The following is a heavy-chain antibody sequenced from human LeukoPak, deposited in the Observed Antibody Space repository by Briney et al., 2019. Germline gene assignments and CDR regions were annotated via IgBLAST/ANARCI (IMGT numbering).Heavy chain of an antibody. D-gene: IGHD6-6*01. CDR3: ARDPGGSPCFDY. J-gene: IGHJ4*02. Sequence: GGSLRLSCAASGFTFSSYAMHWVRQAPGKGLEWVAVISYDGSNKYYADSVRGRFTISRDNSKNTLYLQMNSLRAEDTAVYYCARDPGGSPCFDYWSQGTLVTVSS. V-gene: IGHV3-30-3*01. CDR1: GFTFSSYA. CDR2: ISYDGSNK.